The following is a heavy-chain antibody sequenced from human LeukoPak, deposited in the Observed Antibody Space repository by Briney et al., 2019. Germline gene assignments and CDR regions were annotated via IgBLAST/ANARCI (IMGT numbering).Heavy chain of an antibody. CDR2: IRSKAYGGTL. CDR3: TRYCSGGNRYDEMDF. CDR1: GFPYDEFS. D-gene: IGHD2-15*01. J-gene: IGHJ4*02. Sequence: PGRSLLLYFTSPGFPYDEFSMGWVRQAPGKGVEWVGFIRSKAYGGTLEYAASVRGRLTISRDDSENIAYLQMNSLKTKERAVYYCTRYCSGGNRYDEMDFWCQGNLVTVSS. V-gene: IGHV3-49*04.